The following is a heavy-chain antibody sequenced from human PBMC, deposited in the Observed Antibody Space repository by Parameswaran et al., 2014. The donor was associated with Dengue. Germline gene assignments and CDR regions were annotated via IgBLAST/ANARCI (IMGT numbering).Heavy chain of an antibody. J-gene: IGHJ6*02. CDR3: ARSSVSSGWYPRYYYYGMDV. Sequence: VRQAPGKGLEWVAVISYDGSNKYYADSVKGRFTISRDNSKNTLYLQMNSLRAEDTAVYYCARSSVSSGWYPRYYYYGMDVWGQGTTVTVSS. CDR2: ISYDGSNK. D-gene: IGHD6-19*01. V-gene: IGHV3-30*03.